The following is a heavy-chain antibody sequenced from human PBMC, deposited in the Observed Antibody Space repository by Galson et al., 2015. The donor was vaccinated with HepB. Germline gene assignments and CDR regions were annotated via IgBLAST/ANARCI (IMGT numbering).Heavy chain of an antibody. CDR1: GFTFSSYG. D-gene: IGHD2-2*01. V-gene: IGHV3-30*18. J-gene: IGHJ5*02. CDR2: ISYDGSNK. Sequence: SLRLSCAASGFTFSSYGMHWVRQAPGKGMEWVAVISYDGSNKYYADSVKGRFTISRDNSKNTLYLQMNSLRAEDTAVYYCAKDGPIVVVPAARLYNWFDPWGQGTLVTVSS. CDR3: AKDGPIVVVPAARLYNWFDP.